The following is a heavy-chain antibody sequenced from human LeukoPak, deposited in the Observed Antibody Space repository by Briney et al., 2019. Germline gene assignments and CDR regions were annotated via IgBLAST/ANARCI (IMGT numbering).Heavy chain of an antibody. CDR2: IKPNTGAT. J-gene: IGHJ4*02. CDR3: ARGLYSGYDVSN. CDR1: GYSFTDYF. V-gene: IGHV1-2*02. D-gene: IGHD5-12*01. Sequence: ASVKVSCKASGYSFTDYFIHWVRQAPGQGFEWMGWIKPNTGATNYAQKFQGRVTMTRDTSISTAYMELSKLTSDDTAVYYCARGLYSGYDVSNWGQGTLVTVSS.